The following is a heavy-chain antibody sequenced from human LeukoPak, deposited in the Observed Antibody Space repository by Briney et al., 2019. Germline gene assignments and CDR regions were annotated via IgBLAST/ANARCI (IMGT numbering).Heavy chain of an antibody. CDR1: GFTFSSYG. J-gene: IGHJ3*02. CDR2: IWYDGSNK. D-gene: IGHD1-7*01. V-gene: IGHV3-33*06. CDR3: AKGITGTTRSAFDI. Sequence: GGSLRLSXAASGFTFSSYGMHWVRQAPGKGLEWVAVIWYDGSNKYYADSVKGRFTISRDNSKNTLYLQMNSLRAEDTAVYYCAKGITGTTRSAFDIWGQGTMVTVSS.